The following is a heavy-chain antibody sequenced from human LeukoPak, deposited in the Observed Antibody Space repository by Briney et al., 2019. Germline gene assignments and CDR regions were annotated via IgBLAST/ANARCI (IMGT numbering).Heavy chain of an antibody. J-gene: IGHJ5*02. Sequence: ASVKVSCKASGYTFTTYGISWVRQAPGQGLEWMGWINTNTGNPTYAQGFTGRFVFSLDTSVSTAYLQISSLKTEDTAVYYCARARPPRRYCNSTSCYYSGNWFDPWGQGTLVTVSS. D-gene: IGHD2-2*01. CDR1: GYTFTTYG. CDR2: INTNTGNP. V-gene: IGHV7-4-1*02. CDR3: ARARPPRRYCNSTSCYYSGNWFDP.